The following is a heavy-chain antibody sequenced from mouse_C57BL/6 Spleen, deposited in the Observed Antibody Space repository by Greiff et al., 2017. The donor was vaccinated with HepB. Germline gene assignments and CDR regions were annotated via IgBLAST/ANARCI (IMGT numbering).Heavy chain of an antibody. V-gene: IGHV1-80*01. CDR3: ARSDYGSSSGYFDV. CDR1: GYAFSSYW. D-gene: IGHD1-1*01. CDR2: IYPGDGDT. Sequence: VQLQQSGAELVKPGASVKISCKASGYAFSSYWMNWVKQRPGKGLEWIGQIYPGDGDTNYNGKFKGKATLTADKSSSTAYMQLSSLTSEDSAVYFCARSDYGSSSGYFDVWGTGTTVTVSS. J-gene: IGHJ1*03.